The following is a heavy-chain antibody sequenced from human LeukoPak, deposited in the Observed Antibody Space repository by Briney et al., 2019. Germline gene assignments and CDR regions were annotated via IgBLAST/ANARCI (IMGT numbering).Heavy chain of an antibody. V-gene: IGHV3-23*01. CDR1: GFTFDDYA. CDR2: ISGSGGST. D-gene: IGHD5-18*01. Sequence: PGGSLRLSCAASGFTFDDYAMHWVRQAPGKGLEWVSGISGSGGSTYYADSVKGRFTISRDNSKNTLYLQMNSLRAEDTAVYYCANLWGYSYGHHYFDYWGQGTLVTVSS. CDR3: ANLWGYSYGHHYFDY. J-gene: IGHJ4*02.